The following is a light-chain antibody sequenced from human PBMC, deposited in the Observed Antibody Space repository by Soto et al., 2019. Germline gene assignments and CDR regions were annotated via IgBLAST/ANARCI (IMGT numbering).Light chain of an antibody. J-gene: IGLJ2*01. CDR3: CSYAGSYTVV. V-gene: IGLV2-11*01. CDR2: DVS. CDR1: SSDVGGYNY. Sequence: QSVLTQPRSVSGSPGQSVTISCTGTSSDVGGYNYVSWYQQHPGKAPKLMIYDVSKRPSGVPDRFSGSKSGNTASLTISGLQAEDEADYYCCSYAGSYTVVFGGGTKVNVL.